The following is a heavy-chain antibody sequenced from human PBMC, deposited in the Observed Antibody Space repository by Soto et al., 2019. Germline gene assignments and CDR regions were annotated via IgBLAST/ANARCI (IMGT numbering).Heavy chain of an antibody. D-gene: IGHD3-3*01. J-gene: IGHJ6*02. Sequence: EVQLLESGGGLVQPGGSLRLSCAASGFTFSSYAMSWVRQAPGKGLEWVSAISGSGGSTYYADSVKGRFTISRDNSKNTLYLQMNSLRAEDTAVYYCASDYDFWSGYLPYYYYYYGMVVWGQGTTVTVSS. CDR3: ASDYDFWSGYLPYYYYYYGMVV. V-gene: IGHV3-23*01. CDR1: GFTFSSYA. CDR2: ISGSGGST.